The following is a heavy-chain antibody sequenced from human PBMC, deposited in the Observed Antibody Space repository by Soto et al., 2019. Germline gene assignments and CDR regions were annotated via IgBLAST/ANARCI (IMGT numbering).Heavy chain of an antibody. J-gene: IGHJ4*02. Sequence: PSETLSLTCSVSGDSINNYYWSWIRQPAGKGLEWIGRIYSSGSANYNPSLKTRATMSVDTSKNQVFLSVTSVTAADTAVYFCARGGSRSADLPTYWGQGIQVTVSS. D-gene: IGHD1-1*01. V-gene: IGHV4-4*07. CDR1: GDSINNYY. CDR2: IYSSGSA. CDR3: ARGGSRSADLPTY.